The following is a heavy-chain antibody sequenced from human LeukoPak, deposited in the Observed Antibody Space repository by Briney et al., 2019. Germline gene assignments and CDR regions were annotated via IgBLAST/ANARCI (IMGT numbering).Heavy chain of an antibody. CDR3: AREAYGSGQRYSDF. Sequence: GGSLRLSCAASGFTFSTYWIHWVRQVPGKGLVWVSRINDGGSYTTYADSVEGRFTIFRDNAKNTLYLQMSSLRAEDTAMYFCAREAYGSGQRYSDFWGQGTLVTVSS. D-gene: IGHD6-19*01. CDR2: INDGGSYT. CDR1: GFTFSTYW. J-gene: IGHJ4*02. V-gene: IGHV3-74*03.